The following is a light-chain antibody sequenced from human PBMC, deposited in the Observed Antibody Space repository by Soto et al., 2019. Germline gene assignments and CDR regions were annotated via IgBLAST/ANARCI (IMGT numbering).Light chain of an antibody. CDR1: QSVRSSY. CDR2: GAS. J-gene: IGKJ2*01. CDR3: QQYGRASQYP. Sequence: EIVLTQSPGTLSLSPGERATLSCRASQSVRSSYLAWYQQKPGQAPRLLIYGASSRATGIPDMISGSGSGADFTLTISRLEPEDFAVYYCQQYGRASQYPFGQGTKLEIK. V-gene: IGKV3-20*01.